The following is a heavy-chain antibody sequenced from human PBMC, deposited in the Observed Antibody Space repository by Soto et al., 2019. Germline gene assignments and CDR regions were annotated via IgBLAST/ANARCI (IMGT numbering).Heavy chain of an antibody. CDR1: GFTFDDYA. D-gene: IGHD6-13*01. CDR2: ISWNSGSI. CDR3: AKDIAGTNVGGMDV. Sequence: EVQLVESGGGLVRPGRSLRLSCAASGFTFDDYAMHWVRQAPGKGLEWVSGISWNSGSIGYADSVKGRFTISRDNAKNSLYPQMNSLRAEDTALYYCAKDIAGTNVGGMDVWGQGTTVTVSS. V-gene: IGHV3-9*01. J-gene: IGHJ6*02.